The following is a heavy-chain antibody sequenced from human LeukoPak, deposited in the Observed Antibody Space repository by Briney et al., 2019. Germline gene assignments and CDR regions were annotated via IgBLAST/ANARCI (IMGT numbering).Heavy chain of an antibody. D-gene: IGHD4-11*01. Sequence: GGPLRLSCAACVFTFSSYSMNWVRQAPGKGLEWVSSISSSSSYIYYADSVKGRFTISRDNAKNSLYLQMNSLRAEDTAVYYCARDVADYSNYNAGVNWGQGTLVTVSS. CDR1: VFTFSSYS. V-gene: IGHV3-21*01. CDR3: ARDVADYSNYNAGVN. J-gene: IGHJ4*02. CDR2: ISSSSSYI.